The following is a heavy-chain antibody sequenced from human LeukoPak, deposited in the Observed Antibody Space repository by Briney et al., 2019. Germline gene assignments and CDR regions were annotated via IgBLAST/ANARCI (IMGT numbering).Heavy chain of an antibody. CDR3: ARDRLREYSYGFSSFDY. CDR2: ISYDGSNK. CDR1: GFTFSSYA. D-gene: IGHD5-18*01. Sequence: GRSLRLCCAASGFTFSSYAMHWVRQAPGKGLEWVAVISYDGSNKYYADSVKGRFTISRDNSKNTLYLQMNSLRAEDTAVYYCARDRLREYSYGFSSFDYWGQGTLVTVSS. V-gene: IGHV3-30-3*01. J-gene: IGHJ4*02.